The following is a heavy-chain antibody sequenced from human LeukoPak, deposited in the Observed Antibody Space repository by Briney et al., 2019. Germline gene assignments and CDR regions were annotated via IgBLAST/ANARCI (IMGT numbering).Heavy chain of an antibody. CDR2: ISSGGSNK. CDR3: AKDGIRDTSDWHPDY. J-gene: IGHJ4*02. V-gene: IGHV3-30-3*01. D-gene: IGHD6-19*01. Sequence: GGSLRLSCAASGFSFSSYGMHWVRQAPVNGLEWVALISSGGSNKYYADSVRGRFTISRDNSKNTLYLQVNSLRADDTAMYYYAKDGIRDTSDWHPDYWGQGTLVTVSS. CDR1: GFSFSSYG.